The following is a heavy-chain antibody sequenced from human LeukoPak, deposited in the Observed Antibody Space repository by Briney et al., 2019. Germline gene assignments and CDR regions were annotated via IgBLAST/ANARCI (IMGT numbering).Heavy chain of an antibody. CDR3: ARPYYYDSSGYYIDFQH. V-gene: IGHV1-69*13. J-gene: IGHJ1*01. D-gene: IGHD3-22*01. CDR2: IIPIFGTA. CDR1: GGTFSSYA. Sequence: SVKVSCKASGGTFSSYAISWVRQAPGQGLEWMGGIIPIFGTANYAQKFQGRVTITADESTSTAYMELSSLRSEDTAVYYCARPYYYDSSGYYIDFQHWGQGTLVTVSS.